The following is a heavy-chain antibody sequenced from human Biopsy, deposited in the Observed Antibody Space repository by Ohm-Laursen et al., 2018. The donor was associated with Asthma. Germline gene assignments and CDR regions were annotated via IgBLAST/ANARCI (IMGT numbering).Heavy chain of an antibody. D-gene: IGHD3-9*01. CDR3: AREAYDILTGYYGGGGMDV. CDR2: ISAYNGNT. Sequence: ASVKVSCKSSGYTFTSYGISWVRQAPGQGLEWMGWISAYNGNTNYAQKLQGRVTMTTDTSTSTAYMELRSLRSDDTAVCYCAREAYDILTGYYGGGGMDVWGQGTTVTVSS. V-gene: IGHV1-18*04. CDR1: GYTFTSYG. J-gene: IGHJ6*02.